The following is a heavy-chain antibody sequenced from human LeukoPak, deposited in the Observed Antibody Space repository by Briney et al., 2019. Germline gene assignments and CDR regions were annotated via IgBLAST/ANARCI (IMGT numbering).Heavy chain of an antibody. D-gene: IGHD6-19*01. J-gene: IGHJ4*02. V-gene: IGHV4-39*02. Sequence: SETLSLTCTVSGGSINYGGWIRQPPGKGLEWIGSIYYSGTTYYNPSLKSRVTIFVDTSKNQFSLKLSSVTAADTAVYYCARDRYSSGWLLDYFDYWGQGTLVTVSS. CDR1: GGSINY. CDR2: IYYSGTT. CDR3: ARDRYSSGWLLDYFDY.